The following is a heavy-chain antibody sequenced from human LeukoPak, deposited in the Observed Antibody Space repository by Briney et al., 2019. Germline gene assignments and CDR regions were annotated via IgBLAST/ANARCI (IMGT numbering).Heavy chain of an antibody. CDR2: INGDGSST. J-gene: IGHJ4*02. V-gene: IGHV3-74*03. D-gene: IGHD2-15*01. CDR3: ARNRGVVGALVY. CDR1: GFTFSSYW. Sequence: GGSLRLSCEASGFTFSSYWMHWVRQAPGKGLVWVSRINGDGSSTTYADSVKGRFTISRDDAKSTLYLQMNSLRAEDTAVYYCARNRGVVGALVYWGQGTLVSVAS.